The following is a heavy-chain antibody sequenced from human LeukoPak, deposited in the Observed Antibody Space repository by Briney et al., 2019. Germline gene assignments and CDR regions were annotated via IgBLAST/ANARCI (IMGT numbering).Heavy chain of an antibody. CDR2: IYYSGST. D-gene: IGHD1-26*01. V-gene: IGHV4-59*01. J-gene: IGHJ4*02. Sequence: SETLSLTCTASGGSISSYYWSWIRQPPGKGLEWIGYIYYSGSTNYNPSLKSQVTISVDTSKNQFSLKLSSVTAADTAVYYCARGSGSYYGPYYFDYWGQGTLVTVSS. CDR3: ARGSGSYYGPYYFDY. CDR1: GGSISSYY.